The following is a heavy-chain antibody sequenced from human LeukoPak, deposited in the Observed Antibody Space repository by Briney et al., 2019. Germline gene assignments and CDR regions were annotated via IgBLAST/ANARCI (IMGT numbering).Heavy chain of an antibody. V-gene: IGHV4-39*07. CDR3: ARDSPGIAVADHWYFDL. CDR2: IYYSGST. Sequence: SETLSLTCTVSGVSISSSNSYWGWIRQPPGKGLEWIGSIYYSGSTYYNPSLKSRVTISVDTSKNQFSLKLSSVTAADTAVYYCARDSPGIAVADHWYFDLWGRGTLVTVSS. CDR1: GVSISSSNSY. D-gene: IGHD6-19*01. J-gene: IGHJ2*01.